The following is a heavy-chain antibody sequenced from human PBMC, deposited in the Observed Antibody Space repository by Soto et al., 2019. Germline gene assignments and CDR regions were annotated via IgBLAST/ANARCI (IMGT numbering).Heavy chain of an antibody. J-gene: IGHJ6*02. CDR2: IYHNGSP. CDR3: GRWLGTSYCMDV. V-gene: IGHV4-4*02. CDR1: GGSISSTNW. Sequence: QVQLQESGPGLVQPSGTLSLTCAVSGGSISSTNWWSWVRQSPGKGLEWIGEIYHNGSPYYSPSLKSRVTLSVDNSKNHVCLKFTSVTAADTAMYFCGRWLGTSYCMDVWGQGTAVNVSS. D-gene: IGHD3-10*01.